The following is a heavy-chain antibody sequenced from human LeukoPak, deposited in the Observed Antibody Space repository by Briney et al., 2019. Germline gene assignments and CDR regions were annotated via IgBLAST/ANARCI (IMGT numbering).Heavy chain of an antibody. J-gene: IGHJ4*02. D-gene: IGHD5-24*01. CDR3: ARADGYNLGDF. CDR1: GYTFTGYY. Sequence: ASVKVSCKASGYTFTGYYLHWVRQAPGQGLEYMGWINPNTGGTNYVQKFQGRVTMTRDTSISTGYMELSSLRSDDTALYYCARADGYNLGDFGGQGTQVTVSA. V-gene: IGHV1-2*02. CDR2: INPNTGGT.